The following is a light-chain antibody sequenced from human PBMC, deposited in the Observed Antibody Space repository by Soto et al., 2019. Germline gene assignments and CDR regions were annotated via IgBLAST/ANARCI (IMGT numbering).Light chain of an antibody. CDR1: QRVRRY. J-gene: IGKJ5*01. CDR2: DAS. CDR3: QQRTSWPPIT. Sequence: EIVLTQSPATLSLSPGERATLSCRASQRVRRYLAWYQQKPGQAPRLLIYDASNRAAGTPSRFTGSGSGTYFTLTSSSLEHDDFAGYYCQQRTSWPPITFGQGTPLQI. V-gene: IGKV3-11*01.